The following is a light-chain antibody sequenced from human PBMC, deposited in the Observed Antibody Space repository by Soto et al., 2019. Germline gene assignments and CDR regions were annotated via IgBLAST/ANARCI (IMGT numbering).Light chain of an antibody. CDR3: GTWDSSLSAGGGADV. Sequence: QSVLTQPPSVSAAPGQKVTISCSGSSSNIGNNYVSWYQQLPGTAPKLLIYENNKRPSGIPDRFSGSKSGTSATLGITGLQTGDEADYYCGTWDSSLSAGGGADVFGTGTKLTVL. V-gene: IGLV1-51*02. CDR1: SSNIGNNY. CDR2: ENN. J-gene: IGLJ1*01.